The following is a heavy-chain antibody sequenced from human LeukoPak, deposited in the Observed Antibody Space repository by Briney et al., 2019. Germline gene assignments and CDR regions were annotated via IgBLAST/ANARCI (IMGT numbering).Heavy chain of an antibody. Sequence: SETLSLTCTVSGGSISSGSNYWSWIRQPAGKGLEWIGRTYTSGSTNYNPSLKSRVTISLDTSKNQFSLKLSSVTAADTAIYYCARDFSSSSTVYYYYYMDVWGKGTTVTVSS. CDR2: TYTSGST. CDR1: GGSISSGSNY. V-gene: IGHV4-61*02. J-gene: IGHJ6*03. CDR3: ARDFSSSSTVYYYYYMDV. D-gene: IGHD6-6*01.